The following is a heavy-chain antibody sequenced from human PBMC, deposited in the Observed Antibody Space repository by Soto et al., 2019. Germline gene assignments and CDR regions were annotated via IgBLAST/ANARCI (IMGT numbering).Heavy chain of an antibody. Sequence: QVQLVQSGAEVKKPGASVKVSCKASGYTFTSYDINWVRQATGQGLEWMGWMNPNSGNTGYAQTFQGRVTMTRNTSIGTAYMELSSVKSEDTAVYYCARAMLRWDYYCYYGMDVWGQGTTVTVSS. CDR1: GYTFTSYD. V-gene: IGHV1-8*01. D-gene: IGHD4-17*01. CDR2: MNPNSGNT. CDR3: ARAMLRWDYYCYYGMDV. J-gene: IGHJ6*02.